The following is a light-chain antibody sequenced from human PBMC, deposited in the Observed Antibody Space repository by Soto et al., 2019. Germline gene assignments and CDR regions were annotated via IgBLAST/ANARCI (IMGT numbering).Light chain of an antibody. J-gene: IGKJ1*01. CDR1: QPVNSGY. CDR3: QVYGSSPKT. Sequence: IVLTQSPGTLSLSPGEGATLSCRASQPVNSGYLAWSTKKPGQAPRLLMYGVSTRDTGIPDRVSGSGAGTDCPITISRLEPGDFAVYYCQVYGSSPKTFGQGTKVDIK. V-gene: IGKV3-20*01. CDR2: GVS.